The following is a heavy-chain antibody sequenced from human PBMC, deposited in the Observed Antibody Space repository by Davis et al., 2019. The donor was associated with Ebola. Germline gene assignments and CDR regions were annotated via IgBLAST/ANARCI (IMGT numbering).Heavy chain of an antibody. J-gene: IGHJ4*02. V-gene: IGHV1-2*02. Sequence: ASVKVSCKASGYTFTGYYMHWVRQAPGQGLEWMGWINPNSGGTNYAQKFQGRVTMTRDTSISTAYMELSRLRSDDTAVYYCARTTAITEPFDYWGQGTLVTVSS. CDR1: GYTFTGYY. CDR2: INPNSGGT. D-gene: IGHD4-17*01. CDR3: ARTTAITEPFDY.